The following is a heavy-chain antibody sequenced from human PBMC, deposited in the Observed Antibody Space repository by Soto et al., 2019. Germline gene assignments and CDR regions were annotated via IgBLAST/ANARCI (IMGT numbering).Heavy chain of an antibody. J-gene: IGHJ6*02. CDR2: IYYSGNT. CDR3: ARDRLMATAGTARHYFGLDV. Sequence: SETLSLTCTVSGGSIRSGGYYWSWVRQNPRRGLEWIGNIYYSGNTYYNPSLKSRLTISVDTSKNQFSLNLSSVTAADTAVYYCARDRLMATAGTARHYFGLDVWRQGTTVTVSS. CDR1: GGSIRSGGYY. V-gene: IGHV4-31*03. D-gene: IGHD5-18*01.